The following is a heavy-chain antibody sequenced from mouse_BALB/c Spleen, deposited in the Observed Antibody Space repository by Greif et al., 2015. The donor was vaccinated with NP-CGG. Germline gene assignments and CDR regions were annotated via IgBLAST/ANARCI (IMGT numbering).Heavy chain of an antibody. V-gene: IGHV5-4*02. Sequence: EVKVVESGGGLVKPGGSLKLSCAASGFTFSDYYMYWVRQTPEKRLEWVATISDGGSYTYYPDGVKGRFTISRDNAKNNLYLQMSSLKSEDTAMYYCARDPLSFITTVVARDWYFDVWGAGTTVTVSS. D-gene: IGHD1-1*01. CDR1: GFTFSDYY. CDR3: ARDPLSFITTVVARDWYFDV. CDR2: ISDGGSYT. J-gene: IGHJ1*01.